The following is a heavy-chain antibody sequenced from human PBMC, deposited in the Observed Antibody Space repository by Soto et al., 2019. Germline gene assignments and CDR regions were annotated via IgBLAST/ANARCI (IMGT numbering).Heavy chain of an antibody. CDR3: ARGIDYDSSGYFHYPV. Sequence: GGSLRLSCAASGFSVSTNYMTWVRQAPGGGLEWVSVIYRDGRTYYGDSVKGRFTIFRDNSKNTLYLQMNSLRAEDTAVYYCARGIDYDSSGYFHYPVWGQGTQVTVSS. D-gene: IGHD3-22*01. CDR2: IYRDGRT. J-gene: IGHJ4*02. CDR1: GFSVSTNY. V-gene: IGHV3-66*01.